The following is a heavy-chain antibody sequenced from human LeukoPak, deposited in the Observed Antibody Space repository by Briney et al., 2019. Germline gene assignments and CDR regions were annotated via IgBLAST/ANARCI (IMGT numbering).Heavy chain of an antibody. J-gene: IGHJ4*02. Sequence: GGSLRLSCAASGFTVSSNYMSWVRQAPGKGLEWVSVIYSGGGTYYADSVKGRFTISRDNSKNTLYLQMNSLRAEDTAVYYCARETLRPGYSSGWYDYWGQGTLVTVSS. CDR2: IYSGGGT. V-gene: IGHV3-53*01. D-gene: IGHD6-19*01. CDR3: ARETLRPGYSSGWYDY. CDR1: GFTVSSNY.